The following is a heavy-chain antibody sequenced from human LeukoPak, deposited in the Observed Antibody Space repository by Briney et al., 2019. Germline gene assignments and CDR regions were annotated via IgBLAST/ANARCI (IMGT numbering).Heavy chain of an antibody. Sequence: GGSLRLSCAASGFTFSSSWMTWVRQAPGKGLEWVASINQDGGEIHYVDSVKGRFTISRDNAKNSLYLQMNSLRAEDTAVYYCARCLLDIVVVPAASYYYYYYMDVWGKGTTVTVSS. D-gene: IGHD2-2*03. CDR3: ARCLLDIVVVPAASYYYYYYMDV. V-gene: IGHV3-7*01. CDR2: INQDGGEI. J-gene: IGHJ6*03. CDR1: GFTFSSSW.